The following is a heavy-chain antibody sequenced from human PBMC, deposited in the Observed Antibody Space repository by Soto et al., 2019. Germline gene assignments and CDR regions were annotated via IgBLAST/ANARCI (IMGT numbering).Heavy chain of an antibody. J-gene: IGHJ4*02. D-gene: IGHD3-3*01. CDR2: IGGSGGTT. Sequence: GGSLRLSCAASGFTFNNFALSWVRQAPGKGLEWVSAIGGSGGTTYYADSVKGRFTISRDNSKNTLYLQMNSLRVEDTAVYYCAKSPEYYDFWSGYYDYWGQGILVTVSS. CDR3: AKSPEYYDFWSGYYDY. CDR1: GFTFNNFA. V-gene: IGHV3-23*01.